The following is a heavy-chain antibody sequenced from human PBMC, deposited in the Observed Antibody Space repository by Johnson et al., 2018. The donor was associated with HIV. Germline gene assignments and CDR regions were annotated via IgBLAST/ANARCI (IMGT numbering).Heavy chain of an antibody. CDR2: IWYDGSHK. CDR1: GFTFSSYG. J-gene: IGHJ3*02. Sequence: QVQLVESGGGVVQPGRSLRLSCAASGFTFSSYGMHWVRQAPGKGLEWVAVIWYDGSHKYYADSVQGRFTISRDTSKNTLYLQMNSRRAEDTAVYYCAKEGLSGENYDFWSGQGDAFDIWGQGTMVTVSS. V-gene: IGHV3-33*06. D-gene: IGHD3-3*01. CDR3: AKEGLSGENYDFWSGQGDAFDI.